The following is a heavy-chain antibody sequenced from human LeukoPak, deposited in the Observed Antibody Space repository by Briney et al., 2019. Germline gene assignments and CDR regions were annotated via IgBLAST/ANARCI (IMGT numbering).Heavy chain of an antibody. D-gene: IGHD5-24*01. J-gene: IGHJ4*02. CDR2: INPKSGGT. V-gene: IGHV1-2*02. CDR1: GYTFPGYN. Sequence: ASVKVSRKASGYTFPGYNMHWVEPAPGQGLEWMGWINPKSGGTNYAQKFQGRVTMTRDTSITTAYMELSSLTSDDTAVYYCATITRYHSDGYSSRGYNDYWGQGTLVTVSS. CDR3: ATITRYHSDGYSSRGYNDY.